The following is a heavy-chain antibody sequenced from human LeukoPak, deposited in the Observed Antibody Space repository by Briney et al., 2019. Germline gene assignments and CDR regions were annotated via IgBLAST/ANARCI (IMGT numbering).Heavy chain of an antibody. CDR2: ISGRGGST. Sequence: GGSLRLSCVASGFTFSNYAISGVRQAPWKGLEWVSAISGRGGSTYYVDSVKGRFTISRDNSKNTLYLQMNSLRVEDTAIYYCARDRPTGSYYSIDYWGQGTLAAVSS. D-gene: IGHD1-26*01. CDR3: ARDRPTGSYYSIDY. J-gene: IGHJ4*02. V-gene: IGHV3-23*01. CDR1: GFTFSNYA.